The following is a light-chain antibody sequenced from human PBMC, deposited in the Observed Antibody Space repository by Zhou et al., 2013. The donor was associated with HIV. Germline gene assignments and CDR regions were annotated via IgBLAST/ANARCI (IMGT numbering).Light chain of an antibody. CDR1: QGISNW. J-gene: IGKJ1*01. Sequence: DIQMTQSPSSVSASVGDRVTLTCRASQGISNWLAWYQQKPGQAPNLLIHGASTLQSGVPSRFSGSGSGTEFTLTISSLQPDDFATYYCLPYYNYSWTFGQGTKVEIK. V-gene: IGKV1D-12*01. CDR3: LPYYNYSWT. CDR2: GAS.